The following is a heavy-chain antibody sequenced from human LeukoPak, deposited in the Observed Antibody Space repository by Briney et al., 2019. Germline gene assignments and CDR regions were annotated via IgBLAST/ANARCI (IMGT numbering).Heavy chain of an antibody. J-gene: IGHJ3*02. Sequence: GGSLRLSCAASGFTFSSYEMNWVRQAPGKGLEWVSYISSSASTVYYADSVKGRFTISRDNAKNSLYLQMNSLRAEDTAVYYCAKGSREWELLDAFDIWGQGTMVTVSS. CDR1: GFTFSSYE. V-gene: IGHV3-48*03. D-gene: IGHD1-26*01. CDR3: AKGSREWELLDAFDI. CDR2: ISSSASTV.